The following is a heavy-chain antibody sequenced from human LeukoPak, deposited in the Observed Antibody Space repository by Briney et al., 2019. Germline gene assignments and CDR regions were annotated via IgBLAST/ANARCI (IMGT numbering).Heavy chain of an antibody. D-gene: IGHD3-10*01. Sequence: GGSLRLSCAASGFTFDDYAMHWVRQAPGKGLEWVSGTSWNSGSIGYADSVKGRFTISRDNAKNSLYLQMNSLRAEDTALYYCAKDLGSGSYYKTYYYYYDMDVWGQGTTVTVSS. CDR3: AKDLGSGSYYKTYYYYYDMDV. CDR2: TSWNSGSI. J-gene: IGHJ6*02. CDR1: GFTFDDYA. V-gene: IGHV3-9*01.